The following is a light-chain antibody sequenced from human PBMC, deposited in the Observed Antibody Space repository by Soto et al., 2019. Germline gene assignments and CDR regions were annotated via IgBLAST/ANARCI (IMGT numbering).Light chain of an antibody. CDR3: QQYGSSGT. CDR1: QSVSNNY. CDR2: GAS. V-gene: IGKV3-20*01. J-gene: IGKJ1*01. Sequence: EIVLTQSPGTLSLTPGETATLYCRASQSVSNNYLAWYQQKPGQALRLLIYGASNRATGIPDRFSGSGSGTDFTLTISRLEPEDIAAYSCQQYGSSGTFGQGTKVDIK.